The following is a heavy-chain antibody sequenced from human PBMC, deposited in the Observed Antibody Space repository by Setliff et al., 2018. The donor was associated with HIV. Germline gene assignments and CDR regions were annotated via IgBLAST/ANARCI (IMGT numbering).Heavy chain of an antibody. V-gene: IGHV1-2*02. CDR2: INPDSGET. CDR3: ATLDQDFHSSAFYTFDI. D-gene: IGHD3-22*01. CDR1: GYTFTGYF. Sequence: ASVKVSCKTSGYTFTGYFIHWVRQAPGQGLEWMGWINPDSGETNYAQKFQGRLTMTRDTSINTAYMDLSRLRSEDTAVYYCATLDQDFHSSAFYTFDIWGQGTMVTVSS. J-gene: IGHJ3*02.